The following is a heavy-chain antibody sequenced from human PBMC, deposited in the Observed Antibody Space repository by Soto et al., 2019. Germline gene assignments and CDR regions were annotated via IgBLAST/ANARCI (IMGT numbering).Heavy chain of an antibody. Sequence: QVQLQESGPGLVKPSQTLSLTCTVSGASITSDQYYWSWIRQTPGKGLEWIAYIYSSGNTYYNPSLKSRVSISIDTSKSRFSLRMGSVTAADTAIYYCSRSTGRYWGPGILVTVSS. V-gene: IGHV4-30-4*01. J-gene: IGHJ4*02. D-gene: IGHD2-21*01. CDR3: SRSTGRY. CDR2: IYSSGNT. CDR1: GASITSDQYY.